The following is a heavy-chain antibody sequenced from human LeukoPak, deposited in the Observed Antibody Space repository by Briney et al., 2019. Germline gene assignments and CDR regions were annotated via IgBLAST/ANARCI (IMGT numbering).Heavy chain of an antibody. CDR1: GFSVSSNS. D-gene: IGHD1-1*01. Sequence: GGSLRLSCTVSGFSVSSNSMSWVRQAPGKGLECVSFIYSGTIHYSDSVKGRFTISRDNSKNTLYLQMNSLRAEDTAVYYCARDRAGGSRNDVSNFDYWGQGTLVTVSS. CDR3: ARDRAGGSRNDVSNFDY. V-gene: IGHV3-53*01. J-gene: IGHJ4*02. CDR2: IYSGTI.